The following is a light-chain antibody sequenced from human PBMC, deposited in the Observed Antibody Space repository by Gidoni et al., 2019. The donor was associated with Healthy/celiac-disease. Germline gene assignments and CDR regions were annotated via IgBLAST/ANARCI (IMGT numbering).Light chain of an antibody. V-gene: IGKV4-1*01. CDR3: QQYYSTPFT. CDR2: WAS. CDR1: QSVLYSSNNKNY. J-gene: IGKJ3*01. Sequence: DLVMTQSPDSLAVSLGERATINGKPSQSVLYSSNNKNYLAWYQQKPGQPPKLLIYWASTRESGVPERFSGSGSGTDFTHTTRSLQAEDVAVYDCQQYYSTPFTFGPGTKVDIK.